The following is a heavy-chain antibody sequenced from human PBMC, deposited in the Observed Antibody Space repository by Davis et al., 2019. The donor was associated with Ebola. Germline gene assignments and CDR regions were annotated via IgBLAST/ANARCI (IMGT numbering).Heavy chain of an antibody. Sequence: PGGSLRFSCAASGFTLSGYDMNWVRQAPGKGLQWVAAIWDDGSNKYYADSVKGRFTISRDNSKNTLYLQMNSLRAEDTAVYYCATTPQYSSGQNKPFDYWGQGTLVTVSS. CDR1: GFTLSGYD. D-gene: IGHD6-19*01. V-gene: IGHV3-33*01. CDR2: IWDDGSNK. J-gene: IGHJ4*02. CDR3: ATTPQYSSGQNKPFDY.